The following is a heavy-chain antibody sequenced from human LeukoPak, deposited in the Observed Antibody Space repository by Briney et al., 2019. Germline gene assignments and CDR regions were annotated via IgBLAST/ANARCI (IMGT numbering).Heavy chain of an antibody. Sequence: PSETLSLTCTVSGGSISSYYWSWIQQPPGKGLEWIGYIYYSGSTNYNPSLKSRVTISVDTSKNQFSLKLRSVTAADTAVYYCARGSGYYYGDFDYWGQGTLVTVSS. J-gene: IGHJ4*02. CDR3: ARGSGYYYGDFDY. V-gene: IGHV4-59*08. CDR2: IYYSGST. CDR1: GGSISSYY. D-gene: IGHD3-22*01.